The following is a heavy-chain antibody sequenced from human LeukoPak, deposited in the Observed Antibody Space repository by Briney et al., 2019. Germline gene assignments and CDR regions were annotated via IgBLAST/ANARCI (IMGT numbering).Heavy chain of an antibody. CDR2: IYYSGST. CDR1: GGSISSYY. D-gene: IGHD6-19*01. CDR3: ARDLQVVAGTSAFDI. J-gene: IGHJ3*02. Sequence: PSETLSLTCTVSGGSISSYYWSWIRQPPGKGLEWIGYIYYSGSTNYNPSLKSRVTISVDTSKNQFSLKLSSVTAADTAVYYCARDLQVVAGTSAFDIWGQGTMVTVSS. V-gene: IGHV4-59*01.